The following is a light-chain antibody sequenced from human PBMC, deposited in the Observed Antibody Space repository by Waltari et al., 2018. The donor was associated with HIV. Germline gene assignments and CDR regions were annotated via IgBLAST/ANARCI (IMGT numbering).Light chain of an antibody. CDR3: QAWDSSTVV. CDR1: RLGKQY. V-gene: IGLV3-1*01. Sequence: SHDLSQPLSVSVPPGQTATITCSGERLGKQYPSWYQQRPGQTPVLVIYEDTKRPSGISERFSGSNSGDTATLTISGTQAMDEADYYCQAWDSSTVVFGGGTRLTAL. CDR2: EDT. J-gene: IGLJ2*01.